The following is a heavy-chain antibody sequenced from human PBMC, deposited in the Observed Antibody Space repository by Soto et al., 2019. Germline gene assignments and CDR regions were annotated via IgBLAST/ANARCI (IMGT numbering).Heavy chain of an antibody. CDR1: GGSFTSYI. J-gene: IGHJ6*02. CDR3: AKSLTPGSATPSYYGIDV. Sequence: QVQLVQSGAEVKEPGSSVKVSCKASGGSFTSYILTWVRQAPGQGLEWMGRIIPVLGVEYYAQKFQDRVTITAAKSTNTADMELNGLRSEDTAVYYCAKSLTPGSATPSYYGIDVWGLGTTVTVSS. V-gene: IGHV1-69*02. CDR2: IIPVLGVE. D-gene: IGHD2-15*01.